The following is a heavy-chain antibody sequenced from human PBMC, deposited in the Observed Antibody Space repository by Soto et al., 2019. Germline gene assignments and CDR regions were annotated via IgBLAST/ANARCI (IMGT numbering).Heavy chain of an antibody. CDR3: ALGSGWLFDF. J-gene: IGHJ4*02. CDR2: IYWDDDN. CDR1: GFSLTDNAVG. V-gene: IGHV2-5*02. Sequence: QITLKESGPTLVKPTQTLTLTCTFSGFSLTDNAVGVGWFRQPPGKALEWLALIYWDDDNHYSPSLKSRLTFTKDTSKNQVVLRLTNVDPVDTATYHCALGSGWLFDFWGQGTLVTVSS. D-gene: IGHD6-19*01.